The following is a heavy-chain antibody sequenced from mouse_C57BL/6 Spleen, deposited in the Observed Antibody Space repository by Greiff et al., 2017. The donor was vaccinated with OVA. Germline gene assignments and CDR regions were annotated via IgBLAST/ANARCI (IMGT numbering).Heavy chain of an antibody. D-gene: IGHD3-2*02. CDR1: GFTFSSYA. Sequence: EVKVEESGGGLVKPGGSLKLSCAASGFTFSSYAMSWVRQTPEKRLEWVATISDGGSYTYYPDNVKGRFTISRDNAKNNLYLQMSHLKSEDTAMYYCARDTAQATDYWGQGTTLTVSS. CDR3: ARDTAQATDY. J-gene: IGHJ2*01. V-gene: IGHV5-4*01. CDR2: ISDGGSYT.